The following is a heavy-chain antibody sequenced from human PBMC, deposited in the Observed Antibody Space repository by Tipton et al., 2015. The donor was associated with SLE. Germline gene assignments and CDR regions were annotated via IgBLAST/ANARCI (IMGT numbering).Heavy chain of an antibody. V-gene: IGHV3-23*01. J-gene: IGHJ4*02. CDR2: VSSVGETT. D-gene: IGHD7-27*01. CDR1: GFSFSTST. CDR3: AKGGTGKFGY. Sequence: GSLRLSCAASGFSFSTSTMRWVRQAPGKGLEWLSTVSSVGETTYYADSVRGRFTISRDTSKNMLYLQMNSLRVEDTAVYYCAKGGTGKFGYWGQGTLVTVSS.